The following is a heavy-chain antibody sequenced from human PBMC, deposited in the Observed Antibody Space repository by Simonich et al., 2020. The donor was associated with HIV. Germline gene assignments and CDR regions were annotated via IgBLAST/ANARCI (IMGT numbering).Heavy chain of an antibody. CDR2: IKQDGSKK. D-gene: IGHD4-17*01. CDR1: GFTFSTYS. CDR3: ARGGVYGDPRDWYFDL. Sequence: EVQLVESGVGLVKPGGSLRLSCAASGFTFSTYSMNWVRQAPGKGLEWVPNIKQDGSKKSYVDSVKGRFTISRDNAKISLYLQMNSLTAEDTAVYYCARGGVYGDPRDWYFDLWGRGTLVTVSS. J-gene: IGHJ2*01. V-gene: IGHV3-7*01.